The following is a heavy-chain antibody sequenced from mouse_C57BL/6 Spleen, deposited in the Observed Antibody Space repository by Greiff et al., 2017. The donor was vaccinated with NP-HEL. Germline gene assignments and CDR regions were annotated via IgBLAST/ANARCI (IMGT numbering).Heavy chain of an antibody. Sequence: QVQLQQSGAELVMPGASVKLSCKASGYTFTSYWMHWVKQRPGQGLEWIGEIDPSDSYTNYNQKFKGKSTLTVDKSSSTAYMQLSSLTSEDSAVYYCARREGYGNYYFDYWGQGTTLTVSS. CDR1: GYTFTSYW. CDR2: IDPSDSYT. D-gene: IGHD2-1*01. J-gene: IGHJ2*01. CDR3: ARREGYGNYYFDY. V-gene: IGHV1-69*01.